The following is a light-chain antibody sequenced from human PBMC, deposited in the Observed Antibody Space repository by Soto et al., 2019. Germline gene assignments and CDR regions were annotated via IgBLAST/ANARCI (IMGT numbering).Light chain of an antibody. CDR3: QQSYSTQYT. CDR2: AAS. V-gene: IGKV1-39*01. CDR1: QSINSY. Sequence: DIQMTQSPSSLSASVEERVTITCRASQSINSYLSWYQQKPGKAPKLLIYAASTLQSVVPSRFSGSGSGTDFSLTISSQQPEDFATNYCQQSYSTQYTFGQGTKLEIK. J-gene: IGKJ2*01.